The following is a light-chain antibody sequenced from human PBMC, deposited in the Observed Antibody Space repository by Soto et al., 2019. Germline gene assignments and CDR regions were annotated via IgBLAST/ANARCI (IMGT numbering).Light chain of an antibody. J-gene: IGKJ1*01. V-gene: IGKV3-20*01. CDR3: QKYGSARET. CDR2: GAS. CDR1: QSVFSNY. Sequence: DILLTQSPSTLSLSLGDRATLTCRASQSVFSNYLAWYQQTPGQVPRLLIYGASTRPTGIPARFSGSGSGTDFTLTISSLEPEDVAAYYCQKYGSARETFGQGTKVDIK.